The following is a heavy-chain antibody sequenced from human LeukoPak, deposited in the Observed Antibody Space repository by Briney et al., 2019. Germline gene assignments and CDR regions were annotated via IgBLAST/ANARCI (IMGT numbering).Heavy chain of an antibody. CDR3: ARSRQIQLWLEFDY. Sequence: PSETLSLTCTVSGGSISSYYWSWIRQPPGKGLEWLGYIYYSGSTNYNPSLKSRVTISVDTSKNQFSLKLSSVTAADTAVYYCARSRQIQLWLEFDYWGQGTLVTVSS. CDR1: GGSISSYY. V-gene: IGHV4-59*01. CDR2: IYYSGST. J-gene: IGHJ4*02. D-gene: IGHD5-18*01.